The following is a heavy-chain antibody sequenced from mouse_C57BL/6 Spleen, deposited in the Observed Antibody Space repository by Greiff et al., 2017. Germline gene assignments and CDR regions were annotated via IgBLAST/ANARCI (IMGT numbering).Heavy chain of an antibody. CDR3: ARHGSSSAWFAY. CDR1: GYTFTDYN. CDR2: INPNNGGT. J-gene: IGHJ3*01. Sequence: EVQLQQSGPELVKPGASVKMSCKASGYTFTDYNMHWVKQSHGKSLEWIGYINPNNGGTSYNQKFKGKATLTVNKSSSTAYMELRRLTSEDSAVYYCARHGSSSAWFAYWGQGTLVTVSA. D-gene: IGHD1-1*01. V-gene: IGHV1-22*01.